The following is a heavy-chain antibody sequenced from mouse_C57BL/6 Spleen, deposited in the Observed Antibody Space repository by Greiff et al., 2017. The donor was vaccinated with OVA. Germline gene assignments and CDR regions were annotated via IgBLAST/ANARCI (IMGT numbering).Heavy chain of an antibody. CDR3: TRAYPDGSYWYFDV. J-gene: IGHJ1*03. D-gene: IGHD1-2*01. Sequence: VQLQQSGAELVRPGASVTLSCTASGYTFTDYEMHWVKQTPVHGLEWIGAIDPETGGTAYNQKFKGKAILTADKSSSTAYLELRSLTSEDSAVYDCTRAYPDGSYWYFDVWGTGTTVTVSS. V-gene: IGHV1-15*01. CDR1: GYTFTDYE. CDR2: IDPETGGT.